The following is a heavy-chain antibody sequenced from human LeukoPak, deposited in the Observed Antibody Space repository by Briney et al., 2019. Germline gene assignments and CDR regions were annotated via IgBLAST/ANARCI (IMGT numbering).Heavy chain of an antibody. Sequence: ASVKVSCKTSGDTFNNSAISWVRQAPGQGLEWLGGIIPLFGNAGYAQKFQGRVTITKDESKRTVYLELTSLTSDDTAVYYCARDVHGDYGSGWFDPWGQGPLVSVSS. J-gene: IGHJ5*02. D-gene: IGHD4-17*01. CDR2: IIPLFGNA. CDR1: GDTFNNSA. CDR3: ARDVHGDYGSGWFDP. V-gene: IGHV1-69*05.